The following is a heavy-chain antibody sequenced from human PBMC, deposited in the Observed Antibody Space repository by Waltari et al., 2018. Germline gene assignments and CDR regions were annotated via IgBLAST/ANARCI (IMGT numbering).Heavy chain of an antibody. J-gene: IGHJ6*02. V-gene: IGHV4-39*01. CDR2: IYYSGST. D-gene: IGHD5-18*01. CDR3: ARIQLVPGYYYYGMDV. CDR1: GGSINSSSYY. Sequence: QLQLQESGPGLVKPSETLSLTCTVSGGSINSSSYYWAWIRQPPGKGLEWIGSIYYSGSTYYNPSLKSRVTVSVDASKNQFSLKLSSVTAADTAVYYCARIQLVPGYYYYGMDVWGQGTTVTVSS.